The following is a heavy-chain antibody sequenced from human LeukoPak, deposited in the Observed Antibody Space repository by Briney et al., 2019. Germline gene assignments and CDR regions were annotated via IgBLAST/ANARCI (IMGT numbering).Heavy chain of an antibody. CDR1: GFSFSDYY. Sequence: KSGGSLRLSCAASGFSFSDYYMSWIRQAPGKGLEWVSFISSAGTYTNYADSVKGRFTISRDNAKNPLYLQMNSLRAEDTAVYYCARDLVSAMGPYYFDYWGQGTLVTVSS. CDR3: ARDLVSAMGPYYFDY. CDR2: ISSAGTYT. V-gene: IGHV3-11*06. J-gene: IGHJ4*02. D-gene: IGHD5-18*01.